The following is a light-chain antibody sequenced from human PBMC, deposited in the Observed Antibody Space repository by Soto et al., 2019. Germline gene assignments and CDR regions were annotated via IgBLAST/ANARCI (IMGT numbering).Light chain of an antibody. J-gene: IGKJ4*01. CDR3: QQYGSSPQGLT. V-gene: IGKV3-20*01. Sequence: EIVLTQSPVTLSFSPLERATLSCSASQSVSSSDLAWYQQKPGQAPRLLIYGASSRATGVPDRFSGSGSGTDFTLTISRLEPEDFAVYYCQQYGSSPQGLTFGGGTKVDIK. CDR1: QSVSSSD. CDR2: GAS.